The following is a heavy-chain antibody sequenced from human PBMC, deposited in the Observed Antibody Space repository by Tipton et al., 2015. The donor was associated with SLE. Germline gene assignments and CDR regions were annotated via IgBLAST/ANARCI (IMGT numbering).Heavy chain of an antibody. CDR1: GGSIRNYF. CDR3: AKGPIMYTYDRSGYEFYD. CDR2: VYDSGTT. Sequence: TLSLTCTVSGGSIRNYFWHWIRQSPGKGLEWIGYVYDSGTTKYNPSLKSRVTISVDTSKNQFSLKLSSVTAADTAVYYCAKGPIMYTYDRSGYEFYDWGQGTLVTVSS. V-gene: IGHV4-59*01. D-gene: IGHD3-22*01. J-gene: IGHJ4*02.